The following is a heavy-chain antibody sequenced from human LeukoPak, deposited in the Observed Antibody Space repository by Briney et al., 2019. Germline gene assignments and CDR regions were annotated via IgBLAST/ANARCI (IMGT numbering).Heavy chain of an antibody. J-gene: IGHJ2*01. V-gene: IGHV4-59*08. D-gene: IGHD3-3*01. CDR1: GGSISWYY. CDR3: ARKNFYPSSYFDV. CDR2: IYDSGTA. Sequence: SETLSLTCTVSGGSISWYYWNWIRQSPGKGLEWIGYIYDSGTANYNPSLKSRVAISIDTSKNQFSLKVNSLTAADTALYFCARKNFYPSSYFDVWGRGILVTVSS.